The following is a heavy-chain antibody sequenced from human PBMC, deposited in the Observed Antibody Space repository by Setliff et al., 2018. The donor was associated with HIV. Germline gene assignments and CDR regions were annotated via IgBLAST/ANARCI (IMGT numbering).Heavy chain of an antibody. V-gene: IGHV4-4*09. CDR1: GGSFSNFF. CDR3: ARRGRFMGWFDP. Sequence: PSETLSLTCTVSGGSFSNFFWNWIRQPPGKGLEWIGYINSSGTTNYNPSLKSRVNIPIDPSKNHFTLRLSSVTVADTAVYYCARRGRFMGWFDPWGQGSLVTVSS. D-gene: IGHD3-3*01. J-gene: IGHJ5*02. CDR2: INSSGTT.